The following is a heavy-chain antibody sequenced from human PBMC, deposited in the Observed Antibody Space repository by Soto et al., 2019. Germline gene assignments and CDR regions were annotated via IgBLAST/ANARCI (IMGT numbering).Heavy chain of an antibody. CDR3: ARGYRQSGYSSSLVFDY. CDR2: IYYSGST. D-gene: IGHD6-13*01. CDR1: GGSINSGGYY. V-gene: IGHV4-31*03. Sequence: QVQLQESGPGLVKPSQTLSLICTVSGGSINSGGYYWNWIRQHPGKGLEWIGYIYYSGSTYYNPFRRSRVTISADTSENQFSLKLSTVTAADAAVYFCARGYRQSGYSSSLVFDYWGQGTLVNVSS. J-gene: IGHJ4*02.